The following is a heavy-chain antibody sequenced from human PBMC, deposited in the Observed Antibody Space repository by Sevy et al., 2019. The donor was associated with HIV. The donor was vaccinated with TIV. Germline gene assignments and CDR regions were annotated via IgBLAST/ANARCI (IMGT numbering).Heavy chain of an antibody. CDR2: INQDGSER. D-gene: IGHD3-3*01. Sequence: GGSLRLSCAASGFTFRTYAMSWVRQAPGKGLEWVANINQDGSERYYVDSVKGRFTISRDNAKNSLYLQMNSLRGEDTAVFFCARGGVLEWPLGPFDYWGQGTLVTVSS. V-gene: IGHV3-7*03. CDR3: ARGGVLEWPLGPFDY. CDR1: GFTFRTYA. J-gene: IGHJ4*02.